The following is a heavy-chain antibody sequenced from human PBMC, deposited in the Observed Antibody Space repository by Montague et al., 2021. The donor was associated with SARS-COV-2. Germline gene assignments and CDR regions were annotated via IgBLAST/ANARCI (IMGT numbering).Heavy chain of an antibody. V-gene: IGHV4-59*01. D-gene: IGHD2-2*01. CDR3: ARRGVVVIPAVVEYYYGMDV. J-gene: IGHJ6*01. CDR1: GSTISRYY. Sequence: SETLSLTCTVSGSTISRYYWTLIRPSPGNSLDSIGYGYYIRSSYYNPSLKSRDSVSEETSKNQLSLNLSSVTAADTAVYYCARRGVVVIPAVVEYYYGMDVWENLSTVSVA. CDR2: GYYIRSS.